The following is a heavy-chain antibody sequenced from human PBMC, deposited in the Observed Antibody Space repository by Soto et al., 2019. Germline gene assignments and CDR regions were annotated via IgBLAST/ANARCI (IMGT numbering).Heavy chain of an antibody. CDR1: GFTFSSYA. CDR3: AKLTSMATVTTYYYYYYMDV. D-gene: IGHD4-17*01. Sequence: GGSLRLSCAASGFTFSSYAMSWVRQAPGKGLEWVSAISGSGGSTYYADSVKGRFTISRDNSKNTLYLQMNSLRAEDTAVYYCAKLTSMATVTTYYYYYYMDVWGKGTTVTVSS. V-gene: IGHV3-23*01. CDR2: ISGSGGST. J-gene: IGHJ6*03.